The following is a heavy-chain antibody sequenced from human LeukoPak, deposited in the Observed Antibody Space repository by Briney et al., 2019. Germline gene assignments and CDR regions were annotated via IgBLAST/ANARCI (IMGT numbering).Heavy chain of an antibody. J-gene: IGHJ6*03. CDR3: ARYIRGPYYYIDV. CDR2: VSYSGST. V-gene: IGHV4-59*01. Sequence: PSETLSLTCTASGGALSSDYWSWIRQPPGKGLEWIGYVSYSGSTNYNPSLSSRLTISLDTPKNRFSLNLYSVTAADTAIYFCARYIRGPYYYIDVWGKGTTVAVSS. CDR1: GGALSSDY. D-gene: IGHD2-2*02.